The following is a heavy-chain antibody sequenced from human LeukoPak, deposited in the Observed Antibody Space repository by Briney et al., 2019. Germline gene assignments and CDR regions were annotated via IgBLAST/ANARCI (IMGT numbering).Heavy chain of an antibody. CDR3: ARDPLYYYDSSGYPYGMDV. D-gene: IGHD3-22*01. V-gene: IGHV4-61*01. J-gene: IGHJ6*04. Sequence: SETLSLTCTVSGGSVSSGSYYWSWIRQPPGKGLEWIGYIYYSGSTNYNPSLKSRVTISVDTSKNQFSPKLSSVTAADTAVYYCARDPLYYYDSSGYPYGMDVWGKGTTVTVSS. CDR1: GGSVSSGSYY. CDR2: IYYSGST.